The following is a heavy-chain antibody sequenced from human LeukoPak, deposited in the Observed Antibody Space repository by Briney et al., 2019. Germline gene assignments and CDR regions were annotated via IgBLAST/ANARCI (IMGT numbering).Heavy chain of an antibody. CDR1: GFTFSNYA. Sequence: GGSLRLSCAASGFTFSNYAMSWVRQAPGKGLEWVGRIKSKTDGGTTDYAAPVKGRFTISRDDSENTLYLQMNSLKSEDTAVYYCTTSGYGSGPVDHWGQGALVTVFS. V-gene: IGHV3-15*01. CDR3: TTSGYGSGPVDH. CDR2: IKSKTDGGTT. J-gene: IGHJ4*02. D-gene: IGHD6-19*01.